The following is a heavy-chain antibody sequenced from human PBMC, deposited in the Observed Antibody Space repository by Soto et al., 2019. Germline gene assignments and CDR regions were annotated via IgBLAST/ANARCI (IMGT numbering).Heavy chain of an antibody. D-gene: IGHD1-26*01. V-gene: IGHV1-3*01. CDR2: INAGNGNT. Sequence: ASVKVSCKASGYTFTSYAMHWVRQAPGQRLEWMGWINAGNGNTKYSQKFQGRVTMTRDTSTSTVYMELSSLRSEDTAVYYCARDIRRTRGSYYELDYWGQGTLVTVSS. J-gene: IGHJ4*02. CDR1: GYTFTSYA. CDR3: ARDIRRTRGSYYELDY.